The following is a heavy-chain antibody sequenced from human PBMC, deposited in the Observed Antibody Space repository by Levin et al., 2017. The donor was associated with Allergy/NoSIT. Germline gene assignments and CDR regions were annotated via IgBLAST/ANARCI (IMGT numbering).Heavy chain of an antibody. CDR2: ISAYNGNT. V-gene: IGHV1-18*01. J-gene: IGHJ6*03. CDR3: AREFQDGSPHYYYYYMDV. Sequence: GESLKISCKASGYTFTSYGISWVRQAPGQGLEWMGWISAYNGNTNYAQKLQGRVTMTTDTSTSTAYMELRSLRSDDTAVYYCAREFQDGSPHYYYYYMDVWGKGTTVTVSS. CDR1: GYTFTSYG.